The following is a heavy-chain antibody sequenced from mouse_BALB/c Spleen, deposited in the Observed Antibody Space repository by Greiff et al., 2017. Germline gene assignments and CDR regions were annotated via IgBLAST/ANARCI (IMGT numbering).Heavy chain of an antibody. CDR1: GFNIKDTY. D-gene: IGHD2-12*01. CDR3: APYAWFAY. CDR2: IDPANGNT. J-gene: IGHJ3*01. V-gene: IGHV14-3*02. Sequence: EVQLVESGAELVKPGASVKLSCTASGFNIKDTYMHWVKQRPEQGLEWIGRIDPANGNTKYDPKFQGKATITADTSSNTAYLQLSSLTSEDTAVYYCAPYAWFAYWGQGTLVTVSA.